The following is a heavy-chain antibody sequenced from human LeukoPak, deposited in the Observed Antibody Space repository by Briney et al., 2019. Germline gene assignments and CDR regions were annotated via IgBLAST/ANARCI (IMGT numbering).Heavy chain of an antibody. Sequence: EASVKVSCKASGYTFTSYGISWVRQAPGQGLEWMGWMNPNSGNTGYAQKFQGRVTMTRNTSISTAYMELSSLRSEDTAVYYCARDRESSGWLGYYYYGMDVWGQGTTVTVSS. V-gene: IGHV1-8*02. CDR1: GYTFTSYG. D-gene: IGHD6-19*01. J-gene: IGHJ6*02. CDR3: ARDRESSGWLGYYYYGMDV. CDR2: MNPNSGNT.